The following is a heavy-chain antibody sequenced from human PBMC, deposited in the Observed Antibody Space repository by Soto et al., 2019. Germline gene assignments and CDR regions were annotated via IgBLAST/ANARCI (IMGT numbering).Heavy chain of an antibody. D-gene: IGHD5-12*01. CDR1: GFNFDDYA. Sequence: DVQLVESGGDLVQPGRSLRLSCAASGFNFDDYAMHWVRQVPGKGLEWVSGISWEGGSIGYADSVKGRFTISRDNAKNSLYLEMNSLRSEYTALYYCAKDHDEDFGYDLDYFIHWGQGTLVTVSS. J-gene: IGHJ4*02. CDR3: AKDHDEDFGYDLDYFIH. CDR2: ISWEGGSI. V-gene: IGHV3-9*01.